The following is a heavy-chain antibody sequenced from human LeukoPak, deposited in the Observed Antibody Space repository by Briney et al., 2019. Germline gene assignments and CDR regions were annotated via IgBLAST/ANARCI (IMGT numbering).Heavy chain of an antibody. V-gene: IGHV4-39*07. CDR1: GGSISSSSYY. CDR3: ARVPLAAAGFWFDP. Sequence: PSETLSLTCTVSGGSISSSSYYWGWIRQPPGKGLEWIGSIYYSGSTYYNPSLKSRVTISVDTSKNQFSLKLSSVTAADTAVYYCARVPLAAAGFWFDPWGQGTLVTVSS. D-gene: IGHD6-13*01. J-gene: IGHJ5*02. CDR2: IYYSGST.